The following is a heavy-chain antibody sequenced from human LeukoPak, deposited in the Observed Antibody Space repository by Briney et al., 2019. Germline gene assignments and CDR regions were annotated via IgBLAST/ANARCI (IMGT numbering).Heavy chain of an antibody. CDR3: ARVGKKMLPFSFDN. V-gene: IGHV4-34*01. Sequence: SETLSLTCAVYGGSFSGYYWSWIRQPPGKGLEWIGEINHSGSTNYNPSLKSRVTISVDTSKNQFSLKLSSVTAADTAVYYCARVGKKMLPFSFDNWGQGTMVTVSS. CDR2: INHSGST. CDR1: GGSFSGYY. J-gene: IGHJ3*02. D-gene: IGHD3-3*01.